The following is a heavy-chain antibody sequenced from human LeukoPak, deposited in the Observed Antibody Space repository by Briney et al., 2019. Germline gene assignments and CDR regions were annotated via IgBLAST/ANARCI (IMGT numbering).Heavy chain of an antibody. CDR2: ISGSGGST. Sequence: GGSLRLSCAASGFTFSSYAMSWVRQAPGKGLEWVSAISGSGGSTYYADSVKGRFTISRDNSKNTLYLQMNSLRAEDTAVYYCAKESESLLWFGELTEPWGQGILVTVSS. CDR3: AKESESLLWFGELTEP. V-gene: IGHV3-23*01. J-gene: IGHJ5*02. D-gene: IGHD3-10*01. CDR1: GFTFSSYA.